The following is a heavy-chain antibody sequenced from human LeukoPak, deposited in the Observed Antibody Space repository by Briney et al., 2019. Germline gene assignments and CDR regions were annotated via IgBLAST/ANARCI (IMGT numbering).Heavy chain of an antibody. CDR3: ARRQSSSGAGVDWFDP. V-gene: IGHV4-4*09. Sequence: PSETLSLTCTVSGGSISSYYWCWIRHPPGKGLEWIGYIYTSGSTNYNPSLKSRVTISVDTSKNQFSLKLSSVTAADTAVYYCARRQSSSGAGVDWFDPWGQGTLVTVSS. CDR1: GGSISSYY. CDR2: IYTSGST. J-gene: IGHJ5*02. D-gene: IGHD6-6*01.